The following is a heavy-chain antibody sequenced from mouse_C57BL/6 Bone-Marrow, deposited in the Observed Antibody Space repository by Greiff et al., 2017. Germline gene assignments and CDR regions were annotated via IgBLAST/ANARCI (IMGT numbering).Heavy chain of an antibody. CDR1: GYAFSSSW. Sequence: VQLQPSGPELVKPGASVKISCQASGYAFSSSWMNWVKQRPGKGLEWIGRIYPGDGDTNYNGKFKGKATLTADKSSSTAYMQLSSRTSEDSAVYFCGYFDVWGTGTTVTVSS. V-gene: IGHV1-82*01. CDR3: GYFDV. CDR2: IYPGDGDT. J-gene: IGHJ1*03.